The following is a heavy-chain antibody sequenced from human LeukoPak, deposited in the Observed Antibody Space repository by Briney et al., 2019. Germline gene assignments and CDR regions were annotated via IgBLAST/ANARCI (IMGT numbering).Heavy chain of an antibody. V-gene: IGHV4-34*01. CDR3: ARSAFDSSGWKGNDY. Sequence: SETLSLTCAVYVGSFSDYHWSWIRQSPGKGLEWIGEINHRGSANYNPSLQSRVTMSVDTSKNQFSLRLTSVTVADTAVYYYARSAFDSSGWKGNDYWGQGTLVTVSS. CDR1: VGSFSDYH. J-gene: IGHJ4*02. CDR2: INHRGSA. D-gene: IGHD6-19*01.